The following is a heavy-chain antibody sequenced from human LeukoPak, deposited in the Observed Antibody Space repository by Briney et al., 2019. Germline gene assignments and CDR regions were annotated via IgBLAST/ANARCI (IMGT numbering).Heavy chain of an antibody. V-gene: IGHV3-23*01. CDR3: ANSPVYYSPRY. CDR2: ISDSGGHT. D-gene: IGHD2-21*01. J-gene: IGHJ4*02. Sequence: GGSLRLSFAASGFTFSSYAMSWVRQAPGKGLEWVSGISDSGGHTFYADSVEGRFTISRDNSKDTLYLQMNSLRAEDTALYYCANSPVYYSPRYWGQGTLVTVSS. CDR1: GFTFSSYA.